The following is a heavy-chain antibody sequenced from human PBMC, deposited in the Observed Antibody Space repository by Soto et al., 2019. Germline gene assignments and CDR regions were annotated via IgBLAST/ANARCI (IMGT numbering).Heavy chain of an antibody. D-gene: IGHD3-3*02. CDR1: GFTFSSYE. J-gene: IGHJ5*02. CDR2: ISSSGSTI. V-gene: IGHV3-48*03. Sequence: GGSLRLSCAASGFTFSSYEMNWVRQAPGKGLEWVSYISSSGSTIYHTDSVKGRFIVSRDNSKNVMFLLMRGLGVDDTALYFCARNPRSDIFGVRTIVENWLDPWGRGSLVTVSS. CDR3: ARNPRSDIFGVRTIVENWLDP.